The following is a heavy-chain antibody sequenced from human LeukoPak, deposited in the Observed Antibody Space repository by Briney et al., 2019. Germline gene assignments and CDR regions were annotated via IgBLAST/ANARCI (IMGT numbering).Heavy chain of an antibody. V-gene: IGHV3-23*01. CDR2: ISGSGGGT. Sequence: GGSLRLSCTPSGFTFSSYAMSWVRQAPGKGLEWVSAISGSGGGTYYADSVKGRFTISRDNSKNTLYLQMNSLRAEDTAVYYCAKVVSYGGNSEIPYYFDYWGQGTLVTVSS. D-gene: IGHD4-23*01. CDR1: GFTFSSYA. CDR3: AKVVSYGGNSEIPYYFDY. J-gene: IGHJ4*02.